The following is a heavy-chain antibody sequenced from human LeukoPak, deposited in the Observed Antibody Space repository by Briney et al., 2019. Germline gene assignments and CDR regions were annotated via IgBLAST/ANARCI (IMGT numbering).Heavy chain of an antibody. CDR3: AAGQYSSGWYVH. CDR2: IISTGTSI. Sequence: GGALRLSCGASGFSFSTYSMTWVRQAPGKGLEWVSSIISTGTSIYYADSVKGRFTISRDNAKNSLYLQMNNLRADDTAVYYCAAGQYSSGWYVHWGQGTLVTVSS. D-gene: IGHD6-19*01. J-gene: IGHJ4*02. CDR1: GFSFSTYS. V-gene: IGHV3-21*01.